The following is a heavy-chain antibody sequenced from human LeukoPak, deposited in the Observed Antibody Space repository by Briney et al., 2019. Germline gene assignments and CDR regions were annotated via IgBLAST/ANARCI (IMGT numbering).Heavy chain of an antibody. J-gene: IGHJ5*02. Sequence: SETLSLTCTVSGGSISSSSYLWGWIRQPPGKGLEWIGNIYYSGTTYYNPSLKSRVSISVDTSRNQFSLKLYSVTAADTAVHYCAMYSRSSGWFDPWGQGTLVTVSS. V-gene: IGHV4-39*01. CDR2: IYYSGTT. CDR1: GGSISSSSYL. D-gene: IGHD6-6*01. CDR3: AMYSRSSGWFDP.